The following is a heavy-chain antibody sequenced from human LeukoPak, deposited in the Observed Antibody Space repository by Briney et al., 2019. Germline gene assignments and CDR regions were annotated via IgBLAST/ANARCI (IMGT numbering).Heavy chain of an antibody. D-gene: IGHD6-6*01. Sequence: GSLRLSCAASGFTFRSYSMSWIRQPPGKGLEWIGYIYYSGSTNYNPSLKSRVTISVDTSKNQFSLKLSSVTAADTAVYYCARDWGVSARPGYMDVWGKGTTVTVSS. CDR3: ARDWGVSARPGYMDV. CDR1: GFTFRSYS. V-gene: IGHV4-59*01. CDR2: IYYSGST. J-gene: IGHJ6*03.